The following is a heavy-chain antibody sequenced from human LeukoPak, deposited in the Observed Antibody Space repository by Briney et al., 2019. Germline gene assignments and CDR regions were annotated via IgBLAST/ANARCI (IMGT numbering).Heavy chain of an antibody. CDR3: ARRDTGWNYCDY. CDR2: IYYKGST. Sequence: SETQSLTCAISGGSINSHYWSCIRQPPGKGLECIGDIYYKGSTKENPTVKSRVTISVDTSKNHLSLNLTSVLASDTVIYYCARRDTGWNYCDYWGQGILVTVSS. CDR1: GGSINSHY. J-gene: IGHJ4*02. V-gene: IGHV4-59*08. D-gene: IGHD6-19*01.